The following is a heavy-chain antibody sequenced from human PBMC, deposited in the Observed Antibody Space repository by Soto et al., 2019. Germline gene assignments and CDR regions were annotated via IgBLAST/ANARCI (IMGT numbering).Heavy chain of an antibody. D-gene: IGHD6-19*01. Sequence: EVQLVESGGALVQPGGSLRLSCAASGFRFSIYSMNWVRQAPGKGLEWFSYITSDTKTIQYTDSVKGRFTISRDNAKSLVFLQMNSLREEDTAVYFCARSVEGHFDFWGQGTVVTVSS. CDR2: ITSDTKTI. J-gene: IGHJ4*02. CDR3: ARSVEGHFDF. V-gene: IGHV3-48*02. CDR1: GFRFSIYS.